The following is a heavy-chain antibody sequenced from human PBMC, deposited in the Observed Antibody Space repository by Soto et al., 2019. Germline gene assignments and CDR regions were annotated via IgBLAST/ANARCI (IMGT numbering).Heavy chain of an antibody. CDR1: GFTFSSYA. D-gene: IGHD3-16*02. Sequence: GVLRLSCAASGFTFSSYAMHWVRQAPGKGLEWVAVISYDGSNKYYADSVKGRFTIARDNSKNTPYLQMNSLRAEDTAVYYCARDPHRTYYDYVWGSYRSGPWFDPWGQGTLVTVSS. J-gene: IGHJ5*02. CDR2: ISYDGSNK. V-gene: IGHV3-30-3*01. CDR3: ARDPHRTYYDYVWGSYRSGPWFDP.